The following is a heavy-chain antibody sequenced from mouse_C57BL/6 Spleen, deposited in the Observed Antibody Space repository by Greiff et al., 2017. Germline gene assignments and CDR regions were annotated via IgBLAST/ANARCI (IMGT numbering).Heavy chain of an antibody. CDR1: GYTFTSYT. Sequence: QVQLQQSGAELARPGASVKMSCKASGYTFTSYTMHWVKQRPGQGLEWIGYSNPSSGYTKYNQKFKDKATLTADKSSSTAYMQLSSLTSEDSAVYYWARNGYYDYFDYWGQGTTLTVSS. D-gene: IGHD2-3*01. V-gene: IGHV1-4*01. CDR3: ARNGYYDYFDY. CDR2: SNPSSGYT. J-gene: IGHJ2*01.